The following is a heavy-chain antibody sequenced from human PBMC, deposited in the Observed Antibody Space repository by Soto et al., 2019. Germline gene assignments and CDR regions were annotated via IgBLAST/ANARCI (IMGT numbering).Heavy chain of an antibody. CDR3: ARGYCGGVGCYLRRDAFDV. CDR1: GFTFASYH. Sequence: EVPLVESGGGLVMPGGSLRLSCAASGFTFASYHMSWVRQAPGKGLDWVSSINPSSSHIYYADSVRGRFTISRDDSNNSLYLHMNSLRTGDVAIYYCARGYCGGVGCYLRRDAFDVWGQGTTVMVSS. CDR2: INPSSSHI. D-gene: IGHD2-15*01. V-gene: IGHV3-21*02. J-gene: IGHJ3*01.